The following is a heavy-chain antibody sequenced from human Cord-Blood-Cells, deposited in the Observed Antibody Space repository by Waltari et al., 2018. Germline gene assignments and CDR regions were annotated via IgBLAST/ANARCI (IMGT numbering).Heavy chain of an antibody. V-gene: IGHV4-31*03. CDR1: GGSISSGGYY. CDR2: IYYDGST. Sequence: QVQLQESGPGLVKPSQTLSLTCTVSGGSISSGGYYWSRIRQHPEKGLGWIGYIYYDGSTYYNPSLKSRVTISVDTSKNQFSLKLSSVTAADTAVYYCARGIKGHDYGWFNWFDPWGQGTLVTVSS. CDR3: ARGIKGHDYGWFNWFDP. D-gene: IGHD4-17*01. J-gene: IGHJ5*02.